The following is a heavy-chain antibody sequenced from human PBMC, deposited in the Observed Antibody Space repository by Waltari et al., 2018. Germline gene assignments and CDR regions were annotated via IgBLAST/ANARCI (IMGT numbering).Heavy chain of an antibody. Sequence: QVQLVQSGAEVKKPGSSVKVSCKASGGTFSSYAISWVRQAPGQGLEWMGGIIPIFGKANYAQKFQGRVRITADESTSTAYMELSSLRAEDTAVDYWARDPLHGGWFDPWGQGTLVTVSS. CDR2: IIPIFGKA. CDR3: ARDPLHGGWFDP. CDR1: GGTFSSYA. V-gene: IGHV1-69*01. D-gene: IGHD2-15*01. J-gene: IGHJ5*02.